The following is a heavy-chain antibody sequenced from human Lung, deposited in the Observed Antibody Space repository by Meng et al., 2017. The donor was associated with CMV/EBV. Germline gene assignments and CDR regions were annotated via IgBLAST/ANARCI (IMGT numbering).Heavy chain of an antibody. V-gene: IGHV3-30*02. J-gene: IGHJ3*02. Sequence: LTXAASGFTFKNYDIHWVRQAPGKGLEWVALIRSDGNEKYYADSVKGRFTISRDNFKNTLYLQMKSLRGEDTAVYYCAKFLSLEPDDAFDIWGQGAVVTVSS. CDR2: IRSDGNEK. CDR3: AKFLSLEPDDAFDI. CDR1: GFTFKNYD. D-gene: IGHD3-3*01.